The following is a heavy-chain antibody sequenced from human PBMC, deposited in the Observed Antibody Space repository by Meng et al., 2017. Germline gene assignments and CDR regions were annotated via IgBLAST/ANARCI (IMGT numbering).Heavy chain of an antibody. Sequence: QGQQQESGPGLVKPSQTLSLTCTVSGGSISSCSYYWSWIRQPAGKGLEWIGRIYTSGSTNYNPSLKSRVTISVDTSKNQFSLKLSSVTAADTAVYYCAMSMGRIYDAFDIWGQGTMVTVSS. D-gene: IGHD3-10*01. V-gene: IGHV4-61*02. CDR3: AMSMGRIYDAFDI. CDR1: GGSISSCSYY. CDR2: IYTSGST. J-gene: IGHJ3*02.